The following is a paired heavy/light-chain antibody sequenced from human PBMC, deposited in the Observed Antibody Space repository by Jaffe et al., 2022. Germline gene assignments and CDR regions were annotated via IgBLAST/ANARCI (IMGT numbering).Light chain of an antibody. CDR1: QSVSSN. Sequence: EVVMTQSPATLSVSPGETATLSCRASQSVSSNLAWYQQKPGQAPRLLIYGTSTRATSIPARFSGSGSGTEFTLTISSLQSEDFAVYYCQQYHYWPPITFGQGTRLEIK. J-gene: IGKJ5*01. V-gene: IGKV3-15*01. CDR2: GTS. CDR3: QQYHYWPPIT.
Heavy chain of an antibody. CDR3: ARSTGDYYGSGSHYNQLGY. D-gene: IGHD3-10*01. Sequence: QVQLQESGPGLMKPSGTLSLTCAVSGDSISTSNWWNWIRQPPGKGLEWIGEIHHSGSTNYSPSLKSRVTMSVDKSKNQVSLKLTSVTAADTAVYYCARSTGDYYGSGSHYNQLGYWGQGTLVTVSS. J-gene: IGHJ4*02. CDR2: IHHSGST. CDR1: GDSISTSNW. V-gene: IGHV4-4*02.